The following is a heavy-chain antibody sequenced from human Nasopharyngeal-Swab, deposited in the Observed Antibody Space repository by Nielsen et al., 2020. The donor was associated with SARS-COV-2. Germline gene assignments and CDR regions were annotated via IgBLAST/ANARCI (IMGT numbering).Heavy chain of an antibody. Sequence: GGSLRLSCAASGFSFSSYGMHWVRQAAGKEMEWVAGISYDGSNKYYADSEKGRFTITRDNSKNTLYLQMNSPRAEDTALYYGAKEKGGRRGESGAYYYYGMDVWGQGTTVTVSS. CDR3: AKEKGGRRGESGAYYYYGMDV. CDR1: GFSFSSYG. V-gene: IGHV3-30*18. J-gene: IGHJ6*02. D-gene: IGHD1-26*01. CDR2: ISYDGSNK.